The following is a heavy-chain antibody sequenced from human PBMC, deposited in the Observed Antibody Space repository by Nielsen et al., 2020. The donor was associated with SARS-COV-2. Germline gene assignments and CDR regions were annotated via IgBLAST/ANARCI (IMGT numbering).Heavy chain of an antibody. V-gene: IGHV3-7*01. CDR3: ARAERWSSSSFFDY. D-gene: IGHD6-13*01. J-gene: IGHJ4*02. Sequence: GESLKISCAASGFTFSSYWMSWVRQAPGKGLEWVANIKQDGSEKYYVDSVKGRFTISRDNAKNSLHLQMNSLRAEDTAVYYCARAERWSSSSFFDYWGQGTLVTVSS. CDR2: IKQDGSEK. CDR1: GFTFSSYW.